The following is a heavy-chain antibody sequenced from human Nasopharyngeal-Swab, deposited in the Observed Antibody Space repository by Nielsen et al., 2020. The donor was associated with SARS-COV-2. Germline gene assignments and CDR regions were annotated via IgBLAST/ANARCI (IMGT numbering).Heavy chain of an antibody. CDR3: ANRRGSSWHPYCFDY. Sequence: GGSLRLSCVASGFTFSSSAISWVRQAPGMGLEWVSVIGAGGNTIYADSVKGRFTISRDNSKNTVYLQMNSLRAEDTAVYYCANRRGSSWHPYCFDYWGQGTLVTVSS. D-gene: IGHD6-13*01. CDR2: IGAGGNT. V-gene: IGHV3-23*01. J-gene: IGHJ4*02. CDR1: GFTFSSSA.